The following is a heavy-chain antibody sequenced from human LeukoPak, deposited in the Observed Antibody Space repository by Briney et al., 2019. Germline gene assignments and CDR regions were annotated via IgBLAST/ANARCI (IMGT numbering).Heavy chain of an antibody. CDR3: VRVPFAFYGMEV. Sequence: PSGTLSLTCAVSSDSIGSNNWWSWVRQPPGKGLEWIGEIYHSGSTNYNPSLKSRVTISADTSKNQLSLKLSSVTAADTVVYYCVRVPFAFYGMEVWGKGTTVSVSS. J-gene: IGHJ6*04. V-gene: IGHV4-4*02. CDR2: IYHSGST. CDR1: SDSIGSNNW. D-gene: IGHD4/OR15-4a*01.